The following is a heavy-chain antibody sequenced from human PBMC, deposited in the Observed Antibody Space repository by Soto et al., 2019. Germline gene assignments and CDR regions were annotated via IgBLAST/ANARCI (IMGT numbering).Heavy chain of an antibody. CDR1: GFSLSTSGVS. V-gene: IGHV2-5*02. J-gene: IGHJ6*02. CDR3: AHSRCGGDCLQSYPSHYCCGMDV. Sequence: QITLKESGPTLVKPTQTLTLTCTFSGFSLSTSGVSVGWIRQPPGKALEWLALIYWDDDKRYSPSLKSRLTITKDTANNQVVSRMPNVNPEDTATYNCAHSRCGGDCLQSYPSHYCCGMDVWGQGTTVTVSS. D-gene: IGHD2-21*02. CDR2: IYWDDDK.